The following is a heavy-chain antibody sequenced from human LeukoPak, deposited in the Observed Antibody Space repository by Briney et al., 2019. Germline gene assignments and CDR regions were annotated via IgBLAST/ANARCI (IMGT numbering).Heavy chain of an antibody. Sequence: ASVTVSCKASGYTFTGYYMHWMRQAPGQGLEWMGWINPNSGGTNYAQKFQGRVTMTRDTSISTAYMELSRLRSDDTAVYYCARAGFRGSGSYLGYWGQGTLVTVSS. J-gene: IGHJ4*02. CDR1: GYTFTGYY. V-gene: IGHV1-2*02. CDR3: ARAGFRGSGSYLGY. CDR2: INPNSGGT. D-gene: IGHD1-26*01.